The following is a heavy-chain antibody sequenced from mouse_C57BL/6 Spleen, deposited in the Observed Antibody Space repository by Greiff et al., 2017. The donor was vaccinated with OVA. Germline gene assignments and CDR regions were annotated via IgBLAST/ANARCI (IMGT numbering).Heavy chain of an antibody. Sequence: VQLQQSGPGLVAPSPSLSITCTVSGFSLTSYGVDWVRQSPGKGLEWLGVIWGVGSTNYNSALKSSLSISKDNSKSQVFLKMNSLQTDYTAMYYCARVLSGAVDYWGQGTSVTVSS. CDR3: ARVLSGAVDY. V-gene: IGHV2-6*01. D-gene: IGHD1-1*02. CDR2: IWGVGST. J-gene: IGHJ4*01. CDR1: GFSLTSYG.